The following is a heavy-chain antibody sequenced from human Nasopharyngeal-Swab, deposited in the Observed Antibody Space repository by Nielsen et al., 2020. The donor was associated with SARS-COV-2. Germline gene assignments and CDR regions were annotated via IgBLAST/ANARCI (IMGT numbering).Heavy chain of an antibody. D-gene: IGHD3-3*01. J-gene: IGHJ4*02. V-gene: IGHV1-2*06. CDR2: FNPNSGGT. Sequence: ASVKVSCKTSGYTFIGYYIHWVRQAPGQGLEWMGRFNPNSGGTNYAQELQGRVTMTGDTSISTAYMELSRVRSDDTAMYYYTRDRGSGYFDSWGQGTLVIVSS. CDR3: TRDRGSGYFDS. CDR1: GYTFIGYY.